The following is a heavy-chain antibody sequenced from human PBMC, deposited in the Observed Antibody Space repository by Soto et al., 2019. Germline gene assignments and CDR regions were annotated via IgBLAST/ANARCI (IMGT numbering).Heavy chain of an antibody. Sequence: GGSLRLSCAASGFTFSSYGMHWVRQAPGKGLERVAVIWYDGSNKYYADSVKGRFTISRDNSKKTLDLQMNSLRAEDTVFFYCARDQFHSHGILTGYWPRGYYYGMDVWGQGTTVTVSS. CDR2: IWYDGSNK. J-gene: IGHJ6*02. CDR3: ARDQFHSHGILTGYWPRGYYYGMDV. CDR1: GFTFSSYG. V-gene: IGHV3-33*01. D-gene: IGHD3-9*01.